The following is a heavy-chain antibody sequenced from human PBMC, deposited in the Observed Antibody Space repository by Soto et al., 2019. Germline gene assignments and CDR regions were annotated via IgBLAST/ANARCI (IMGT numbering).Heavy chain of an antibody. CDR3: ARFVRSCSGTTCYTRADV. D-gene: IGHD2-2*02. J-gene: IGHJ6*02. CDR1: GGSFSGYY. Sequence: PSETLSLTCAVYGGSFSGYYWSWIRQPPGKGLEWIGEINHSGSTNYNPSLKSRVTMSVDTSKNQFSLKLRSVIVADTAVYHCARFVRSCSGTTCYTRADVWGQGTTVTVSS. CDR2: INHSGST. V-gene: IGHV4-34*01.